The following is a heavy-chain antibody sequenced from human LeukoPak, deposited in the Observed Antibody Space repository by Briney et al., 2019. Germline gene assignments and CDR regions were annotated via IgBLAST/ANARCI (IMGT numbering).Heavy chain of an antibody. D-gene: IGHD3-10*01. J-gene: IGHJ6*02. CDR1: GGTFSSYG. CDR2: IIPIFGTP. Sequence: VASVKVSCKASGGTFSSYGISWVRQAPGQGLEWMGGIIPIFGTPNYAQKFQGRVTITADESTSTAYMELSSLRSEDTAVYYCARGSGTITMVRGVFYGMDVWGQGTTVTVSS. CDR3: ARGSGTITMVRGVFYGMDV. V-gene: IGHV1-69*13.